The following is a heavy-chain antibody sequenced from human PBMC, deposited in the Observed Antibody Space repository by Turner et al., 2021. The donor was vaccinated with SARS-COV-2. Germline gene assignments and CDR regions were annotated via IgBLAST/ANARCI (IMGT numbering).Heavy chain of an antibody. V-gene: IGHV3-23*01. J-gene: IGHJ4*02. CDR2: ILSTFHT. CDR1: GLTFSNYG. D-gene: IGHD3-10*01. Sequence: EVQLLESGGGLVQPGGSLTLSCAASGLTFSNYGMSWVRQAPGKGLEWVSTILSTFHTYYADSVNGRFTIFRDNSNNMLFLQMNSLRAEDTAKYYCAKDHYGSNDYWGQGTLVTVSS. CDR3: AKDHYGSNDY.